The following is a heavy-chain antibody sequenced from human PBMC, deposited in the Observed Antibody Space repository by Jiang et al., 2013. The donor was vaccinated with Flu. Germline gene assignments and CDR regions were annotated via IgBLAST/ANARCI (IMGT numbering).Heavy chain of an antibody. Sequence: KPTQTLTLTCTFSGFSLSTSGVGVGWIRQPPGKALEWLALIYWDDDKRYSPSLKSRLTITKDTSKNQVVLTMTNMDPVDTATYYCAHSRVVVAATPFDYWGPGNPGHRLL. CDR1: GFSLSTSGVG. D-gene: IGHD2-15*01. J-gene: IGHJ4*02. CDR3: AHSRVVVAATPFDY. V-gene: IGHV2-5*02. CDR2: IYWDDDK.